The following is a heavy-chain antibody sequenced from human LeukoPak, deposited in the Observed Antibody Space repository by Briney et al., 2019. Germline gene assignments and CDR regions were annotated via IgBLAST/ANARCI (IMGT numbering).Heavy chain of an antibody. D-gene: IGHD3-9*01. CDR1: GFTFSSYE. CDR3: AKGPFDWLLYGPGAFDI. Sequence: GGSLRLSCAASGFTFSSYEMKWVRQAPGKGLEWGSYISSSGSTIYYADSVKGRFTISRDNAKNSLYLQMNSLRAEDTAVYYCAKGPFDWLLYGPGAFDIWGQGTMVTVSS. CDR2: ISSSGSTI. J-gene: IGHJ3*02. V-gene: IGHV3-48*03.